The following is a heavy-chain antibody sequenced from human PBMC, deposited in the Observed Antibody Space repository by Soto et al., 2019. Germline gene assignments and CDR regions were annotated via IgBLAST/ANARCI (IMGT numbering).Heavy chain of an antibody. D-gene: IGHD6-25*01. CDR3: AKDGDGYKSPPFDY. CDR1: GFTFNSYY. V-gene: IGHV3-7*01. Sequence: GGSLRLSCVVSGFTFNSYYMSWVRQAPGRGLEWVAIINQDGSQKYYVDSVKGRFSISRDNAKNSLYLQVNSLRVEDTAVYYCAKDGDGYKSPPFDYWGQGIQVTVSS. J-gene: IGHJ4*02. CDR2: INQDGSQK.